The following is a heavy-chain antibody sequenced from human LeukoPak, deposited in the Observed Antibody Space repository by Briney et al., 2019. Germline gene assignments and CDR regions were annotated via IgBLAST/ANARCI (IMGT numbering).Heavy chain of an antibody. Sequence: PGGSLRLSCAASGFTFSSYAMSWVRQAPGKGPEWVSAISGSGGSTYYADSVKGRFTISRDNSKNTLYLQMNSLRAEDTAVYYCAKAYCSSTSCYQGYWGQGTLVIVSS. CDR1: GFTFSSYA. CDR2: ISGSGGST. D-gene: IGHD2-2*01. V-gene: IGHV3-23*01. CDR3: AKAYCSSTSCYQGY. J-gene: IGHJ4*02.